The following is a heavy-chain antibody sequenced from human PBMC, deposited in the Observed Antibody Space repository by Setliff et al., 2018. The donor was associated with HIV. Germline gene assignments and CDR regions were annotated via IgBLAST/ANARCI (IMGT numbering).Heavy chain of an antibody. CDR1: GFTFGDYA. CDR2: IRTKTYSETT. D-gene: IGHD3-10*01. Sequence: GGSLRLSCTSSGFTFGDYAMSWVRQAPGKGLGWVGFIRTKTYSETTDFAASVKGRFTISRDDSEGIAYLQMNSLKTEDTAMYYCTRGSHNYYGSGSSGGTLDYWGQGTLVTVSS. V-gene: IGHV3-49*04. J-gene: IGHJ4*02. CDR3: TRGSHNYYGSGSSGGTLDY.